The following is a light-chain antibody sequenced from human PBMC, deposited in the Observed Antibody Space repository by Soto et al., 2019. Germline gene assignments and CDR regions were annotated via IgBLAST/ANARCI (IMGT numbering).Light chain of an antibody. CDR2: EVS. CDR1: SSDVGGYNY. Sequence: QSALTQPPSASGSPGQSVTISCTGTSSDVGGYNYVSWYQQHPGKAPKLMIYEVSKRPSGVPDRFSGSKSGNTASLTVSGLHAEDEDDYYCSSYAGSNNWNFGTGTKLTVL. CDR3: SSYAGSNNWN. J-gene: IGLJ1*01. V-gene: IGLV2-8*01.